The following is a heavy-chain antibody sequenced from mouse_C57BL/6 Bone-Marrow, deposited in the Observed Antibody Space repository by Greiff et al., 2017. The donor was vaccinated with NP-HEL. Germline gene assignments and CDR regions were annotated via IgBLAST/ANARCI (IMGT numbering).Heavy chain of an antibody. J-gene: IGHJ3*01. D-gene: IGHD2-5*01. Sequence: EVMLVESGGGLVKPGGSLKLSCAASGFTFSSYAMSWVRQTPEKRLEWVATISDGGSYTYYPDNVKGRFTISRDNAKNNLYLQMSHLKSEDTAMYYCARDRANYSNYAWFAYWGQGTLVTVSA. CDR1: GFTFSSYA. V-gene: IGHV5-4*01. CDR2: ISDGGSYT. CDR3: ARDRANYSNYAWFAY.